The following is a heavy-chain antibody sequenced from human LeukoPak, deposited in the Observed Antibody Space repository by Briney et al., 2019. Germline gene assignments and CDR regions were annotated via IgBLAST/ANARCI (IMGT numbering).Heavy chain of an antibody. CDR1: GGSISSYY. CDR2: IYYSGST. D-gene: IGHD3-10*01. J-gene: IGHJ4*02. CDR3: ARAPLWFGEFDY. Sequence: KTSETLSLTCTVSGGSISSYYWSWLRQPPGKGLEWIGYIYYSGSTNYNPSLKSRVTISVDTSKNQFSLKLSSVTAADTAVYYCARAPLWFGEFDYWGQGTLVTVSS. V-gene: IGHV4-59*01.